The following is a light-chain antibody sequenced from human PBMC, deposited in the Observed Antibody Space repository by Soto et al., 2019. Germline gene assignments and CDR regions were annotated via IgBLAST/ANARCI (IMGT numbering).Light chain of an antibody. V-gene: IGKV1-5*03. Sequence: QMTQSPSTLSGSVGDRVTITCRASQTISSWLAWYQQKPGKAPKFLIYKASTLKSGVPSRFSGSGSGTEFTLTISSLQSEDFAVYYCQQYNNWPPMFGQGSKVDI. CDR3: QQYNNWPPM. CDR1: QTISSW. CDR2: KAS. J-gene: IGKJ1*01.